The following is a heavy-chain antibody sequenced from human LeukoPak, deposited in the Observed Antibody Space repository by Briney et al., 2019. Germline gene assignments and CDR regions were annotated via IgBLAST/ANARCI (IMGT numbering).Heavy chain of an antibody. CDR3: GVRLVRGYFDY. Sequence: GGSLRLSCAASGFTSSSYAMSWVRQAPGKGLEWVSAISGSGGSTNYADSVKGRFTISRDDSKNTLYLQMNSLRAEDTAAYYCGVRLVRGYFDYWGQGTLVTVSS. D-gene: IGHD2-8*02. CDR1: GFTSSSYA. V-gene: IGHV3-23*01. J-gene: IGHJ4*02. CDR2: ISGSGGST.